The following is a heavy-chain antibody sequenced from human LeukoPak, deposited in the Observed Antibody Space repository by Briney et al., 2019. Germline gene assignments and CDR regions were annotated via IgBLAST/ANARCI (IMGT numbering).Heavy chain of an antibody. CDR3: EKDIGAISLREIFDY. CDR1: GITFGRNS. Sequence: GGSLTLSFAASGITFGRNSVRWVRQAPGKGLEWVSALSGSGGTTYYADSVKGRFTISRDNSQNTLYLEMNSLRAEDTAVSYCEKDIGAISLREIFDYRGRGTLVTVST. D-gene: IGHD3-3*01. CDR2: LSGSGGTT. J-gene: IGHJ4*02. V-gene: IGHV3-23*01.